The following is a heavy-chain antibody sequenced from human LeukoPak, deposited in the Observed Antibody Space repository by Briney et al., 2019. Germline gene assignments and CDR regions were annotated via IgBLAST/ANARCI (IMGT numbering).Heavy chain of an antibody. CDR1: GGSFIGYY. D-gene: IGHD3-3*01. J-gene: IGHJ6*03. Sequence: PSETLSLTCAVYGGSFIGYYWSWIRQPPGKGLEWIGEINHSGSTNYNPSLKSRVTISVDTSKNQFSLKLSSVTAADTAVYYCARGRHDFWSGLAPRWYYYMDVWGKGTTVTVSS. V-gene: IGHV4-34*01. CDR3: ARGRHDFWSGLAPRWYYYMDV. CDR2: INHSGST.